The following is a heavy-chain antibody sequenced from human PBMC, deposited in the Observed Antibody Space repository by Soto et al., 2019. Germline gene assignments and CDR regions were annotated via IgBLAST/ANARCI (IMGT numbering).Heavy chain of an antibody. Sequence: QVQLVQSGAEVKKPGASVKVSCKASGYTFTSYGISWVRQAPGQGLEWMGWISAYNGNTNYAQKLQGRVTMTTDTSTSTAYMGLRSLRSDDTAVYYCARFLAADFWSGYYYGMDVWGQGTTVTVSS. J-gene: IGHJ6*02. D-gene: IGHD3-3*01. CDR3: ARFLAADFWSGYYYGMDV. V-gene: IGHV1-18*01. CDR1: GYTFTSYG. CDR2: ISAYNGNT.